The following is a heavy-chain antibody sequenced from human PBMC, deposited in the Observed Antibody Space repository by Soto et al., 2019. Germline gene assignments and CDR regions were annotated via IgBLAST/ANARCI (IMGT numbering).Heavy chain of an antibody. J-gene: IGHJ6*02. Sequence: GGSLRLSCAASGFTFSSYAMSWVRQAPGKGLEWVSAISGSGGSTYYADSVKGRFTISRDNSKNTLYLQMNSLRAEDTAVYYCAKDSSGYSLPLYYYSMDVWGQGTTVTVSS. D-gene: IGHD3-22*01. CDR3: AKDSSGYSLPLYYYSMDV. CDR2: ISGSGGST. CDR1: GFTFSSYA. V-gene: IGHV3-23*01.